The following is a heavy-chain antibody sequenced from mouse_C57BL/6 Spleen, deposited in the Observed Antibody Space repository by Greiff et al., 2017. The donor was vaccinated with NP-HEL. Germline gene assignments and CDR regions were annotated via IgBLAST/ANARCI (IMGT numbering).Heavy chain of an antibody. J-gene: IGHJ4*01. CDR2: ISYDGSN. V-gene: IGHV3-6*01. Sequence: EVKLQESGPGLVKPSQSLSLTCSVTGYSITSGYYWNWIRQFPGNKLEWMGYISYDGSNNYNPSLKTRISITRDTSKNQFFLKLNSVTTEDTATYYCARDLPNAMDYWGQGTSVTVSS. CDR3: ARDLPNAMDY. CDR1: GYSITSGYY.